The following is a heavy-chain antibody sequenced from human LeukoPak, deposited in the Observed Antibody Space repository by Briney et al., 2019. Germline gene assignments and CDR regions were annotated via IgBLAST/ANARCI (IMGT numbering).Heavy chain of an antibody. Sequence: GGSLRLSCAASGFTFSNAWMSWVRQAPGKGLEWVGRIKSKTDGGTTDYAAPVKGRFTISRDDSKNTLYLQMNSLKTEDTAVYYCTTSLFGRSSYDYWGQGTLVTVSS. V-gene: IGHV3-15*01. CDR3: TTSLFGRSSYDY. CDR2: IKSKTDGGTT. D-gene: IGHD2-15*01. CDR1: GFTFSNAW. J-gene: IGHJ4*02.